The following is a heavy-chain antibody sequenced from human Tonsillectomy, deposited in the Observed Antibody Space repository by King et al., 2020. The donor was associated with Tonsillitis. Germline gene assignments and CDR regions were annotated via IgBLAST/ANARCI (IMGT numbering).Heavy chain of an antibody. CDR1: GYTFTTFY. J-gene: IGHJ4*02. CDR3: ARERNYCSDTSCYGSDY. CDR2: INPTNGIT. V-gene: IGHV1-46*03. Sequence: QVQLVQSGAEVKKPGASVKVSCKASGYTFTTFYLHWVRQAPGQGLEWMGLINPTNGITSYAQRFRGRLAVTRDTSSTTVYMELSSLSPEDTALYFCARERNYCSDTSCYGSDYWGQGTLITVSS. D-gene: IGHD2-2*01.